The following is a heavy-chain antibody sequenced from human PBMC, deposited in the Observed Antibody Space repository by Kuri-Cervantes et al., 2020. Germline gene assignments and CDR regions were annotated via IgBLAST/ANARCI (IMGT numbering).Heavy chain of an antibody. CDR3: ARGRGGLWELRDNHLKNNWFDP. D-gene: IGHD1-26*01. Sequence: ASVKVSCKASGYTFTSYYMHWVRQAPGQGLEWMGIINPSGGSTSYAQKFQGRVTMTRNTSISTAYMELSSLRSEDTAVYYCARGRGGLWELRDNHLKNNWFDPWGQGTLVTVSS. J-gene: IGHJ5*02. CDR2: INPSGGST. V-gene: IGHV1-46*01. CDR1: GYTFTSYY.